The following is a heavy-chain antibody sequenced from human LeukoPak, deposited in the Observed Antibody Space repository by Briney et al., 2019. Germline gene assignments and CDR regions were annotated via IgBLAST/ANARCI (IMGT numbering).Heavy chain of an antibody. CDR2: IYYSGST. D-gene: IGHD2-2*01. J-gene: IGHJ4*02. CDR1: GGSISSYY. Sequence: ASETLSLTCTVSGGSISSYYWSWIRQPPGKGLEWIGYIYYSGSTSYNPSLKSRVTISVDTSKNQFSLKLSSVTAADTAVYYCARGGTSPQNFDYWGRGTLVTVSS. V-gene: IGHV4-59*01. CDR3: ARGGTSPQNFDY.